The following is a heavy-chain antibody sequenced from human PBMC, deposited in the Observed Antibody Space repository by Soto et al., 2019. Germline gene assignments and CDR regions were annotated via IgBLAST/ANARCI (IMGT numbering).Heavy chain of an antibody. D-gene: IGHD1-20*01. V-gene: IGHV1-8*01. Sequence: ASVKVSCKASGYTFTSYDINWVRQATGQGLEWMGWMNPNSGNTGYAQKFQGRVTMTRNTSISTAYMELSSLRSEDTAVYYCARFTYNWNQAKRRNTLYLDYWGQGTLVTVSS. CDR2: MNPNSGNT. CDR1: GYTFTSYD. J-gene: IGHJ4*02. CDR3: ARFTYNWNQAKRRNTLYLDY.